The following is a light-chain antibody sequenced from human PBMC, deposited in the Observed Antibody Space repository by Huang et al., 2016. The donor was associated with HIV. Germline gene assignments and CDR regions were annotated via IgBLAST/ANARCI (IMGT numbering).Light chain of an antibody. CDR2: GAS. J-gene: IGKJ1*01. CDR3: QQYGSSPGT. V-gene: IGKV3-20*01. Sequence: EIVLTQSPGTLSLSPGERATLSCRASQSVSSSYLAWYQQKPGQAPRRLIYGASSRATGIPDRFRGSGSGTDFTLTISRLEPEDFAVYYCQQYGSSPGTFGQGTKVEVK. CDR1: QSVSSSY.